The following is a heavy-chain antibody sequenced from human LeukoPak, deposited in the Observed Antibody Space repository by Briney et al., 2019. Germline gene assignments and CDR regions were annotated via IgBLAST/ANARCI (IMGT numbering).Heavy chain of an antibody. Sequence: ASVKVSCKASGYTFTSYAMHWVRQAPGQRLEWMGWINAGNGNTKYSQKFQGRVTITRDTSASTAYMELSSLRSEDTAVYYCARDPFYCSGGSCYSQGYYGMDVWGQGTTVTVSS. D-gene: IGHD2-15*01. CDR3: ARDPFYCSGGSCYSQGYYGMDV. J-gene: IGHJ6*02. CDR1: GYTFTSYA. V-gene: IGHV1-3*01. CDR2: INAGNGNT.